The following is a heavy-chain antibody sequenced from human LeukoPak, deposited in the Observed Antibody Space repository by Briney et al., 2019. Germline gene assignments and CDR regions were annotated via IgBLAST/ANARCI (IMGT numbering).Heavy chain of an antibody. V-gene: IGHV5-51*01. CDR3: ARHYSYHWFGY. Sequence: EESLKISCKGSGYSFTNYWIAWVRQMPGKGLEWMGNFNPADSNTRYSPSFQGQVTFSADKSISTAYMQWSSLEASDSAMYYCARHYSYHWFGYWGQGTLVTVSS. CDR2: FNPADSNT. D-gene: IGHD1-1*01. J-gene: IGHJ4*02. CDR1: GYSFTNYW.